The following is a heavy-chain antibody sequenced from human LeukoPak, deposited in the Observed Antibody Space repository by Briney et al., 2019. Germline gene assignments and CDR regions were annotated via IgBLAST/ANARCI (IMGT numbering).Heavy chain of an antibody. CDR1: RGSFSGYY. CDR2: INHSGST. D-gene: IGHD6-13*01. J-gene: IGHJ4*02. CDR3: ARDSSSWYNFDY. Sequence: SETLSLTCADYRGSFSGYYWSWIRQPPGKGLEWIGEINHSGSTNYNPSLKSRVTISVDTSKNQFSLKLSSVTAADTAVYYCARDSSSWYNFDYWGQGTLVTVPS. V-gene: IGHV4-34*01.